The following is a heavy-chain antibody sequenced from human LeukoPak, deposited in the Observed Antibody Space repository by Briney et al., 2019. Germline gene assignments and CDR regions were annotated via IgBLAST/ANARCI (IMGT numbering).Heavy chain of an antibody. CDR2: IRYDGSNK. D-gene: IGHD3-16*01. CDR3: AKDSMGDYDYVWGSYWGPYYYYYMDV. CDR1: GFTFSSYG. Sequence: PGGSLRLSCAASGFTFSSYGMHWVRQAPGKGLEWVAFIRYDGSNKYYADSVKGRFTISRDNSKNTLYLQMNSLRAEDTAVYYCAKDSMGDYDYVWGSYWGPYYYYYMDVWGKGTTVTVSS. J-gene: IGHJ6*03. V-gene: IGHV3-30*02.